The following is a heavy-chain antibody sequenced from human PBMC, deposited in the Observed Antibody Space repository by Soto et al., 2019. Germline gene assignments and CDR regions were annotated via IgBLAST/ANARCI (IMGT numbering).Heavy chain of an antibody. V-gene: IGHV3-7*03. D-gene: IGHD6-25*01. CDR3: ARDHIASGDY. J-gene: IGHJ4*02. CDR2: IKTDGSEK. CDR1: GFSFSSFW. Sequence: GGSLRLSCAASGFSFSSFWMSWVRQAPGKGLEWVANIKTDGSEKYSVDSVKGRFTIFRDNAKNSLYLQMDSLRAEDTAVYYCARDHIASGDYWGQGTPVTVSS.